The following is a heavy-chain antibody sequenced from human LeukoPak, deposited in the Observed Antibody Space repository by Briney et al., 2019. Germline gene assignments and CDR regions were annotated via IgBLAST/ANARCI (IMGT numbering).Heavy chain of an antibody. CDR2: VNPNSGNT. J-gene: IGHJ4*02. D-gene: IGHD1-26*01. Sequence: GASVKVSCKTSGYTFTRYDINWVRQATGQGLEWMGWVNPNSGNTGYAQKFQGSVTISRDTSISTAYMELSSLRSEDTAVYYCARVDGSADYWGQGTLVTVSS. CDR3: ARVDGSADY. CDR1: GYTFTRYD. V-gene: IGHV1-8*03.